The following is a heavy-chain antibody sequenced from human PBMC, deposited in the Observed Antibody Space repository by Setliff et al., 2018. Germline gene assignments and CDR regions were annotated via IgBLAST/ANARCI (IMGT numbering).Heavy chain of an antibody. CDR3: ARQKSTGSGNNWFDP. CDR2: IYAGDSDT. J-gene: IGHJ5*02. D-gene: IGHD3-10*01. CDR1: GFSFTDFW. V-gene: IGHV5-51*01. Sequence: GESLKISCKGSGFSFTDFWIGWVRQMPGKGLEWMGLIYAGDSDTRYNPSFQGRVTMSADKSINTAYLQWSSLKASDTAIYHCARQKSTGSGNNWFDPWGQETLVTVSS.